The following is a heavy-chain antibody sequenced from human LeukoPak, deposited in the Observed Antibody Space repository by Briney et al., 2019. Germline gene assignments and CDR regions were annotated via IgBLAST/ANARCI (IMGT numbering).Heavy chain of an antibody. CDR3: AREMYCSGGSCYGDAFDI. CDR1: GFTVSNKY. Sequence: GGSLRLSCAASGFTVSNKYMSWVRQAPGRGLEWVSVIYSGGGAYYADSVKGRFSISRDKSKNTLYLQMNSLRAEDTALYYCAREMYCSGGSCYGDAFDIWGQGTMVTVSS. J-gene: IGHJ3*02. V-gene: IGHV3-66*01. D-gene: IGHD2-15*01. CDR2: IYSGGGA.